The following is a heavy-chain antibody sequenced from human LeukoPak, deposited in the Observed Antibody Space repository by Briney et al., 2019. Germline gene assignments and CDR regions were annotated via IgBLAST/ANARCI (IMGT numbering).Heavy chain of an antibody. D-gene: IGHD6-19*01. V-gene: IGHV3-53*01. CDR1: GFSVSTNY. CDR3: TGESAARTIAVADH. Sequence: GGSLRLSCAASGFSVSTNYMTWVRQAPGKGLEWVSLIHSGGLTYYADSVKGRFTISRDNAENSVYLQMNSLRAEDTAIYYCTGESAARTIAVADHWGQGTLVTVSS. J-gene: IGHJ5*02. CDR2: IHSGGLT.